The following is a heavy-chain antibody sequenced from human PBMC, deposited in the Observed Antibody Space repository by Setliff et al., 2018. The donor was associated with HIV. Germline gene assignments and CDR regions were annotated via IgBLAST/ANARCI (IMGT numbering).Heavy chain of an antibody. Sequence: GSLRLSCAASGFTFSSYSMSWVRQAPGKGLEWVSSISSSSSYIYYADSVKGRFTISRDNAKNSLYLQMNSLRAEDTAVYYCARDNYYGSGVHYFDSWGQGTLVTVSS. CDR2: ISSSSSYI. D-gene: IGHD3-10*01. J-gene: IGHJ4*02. CDR3: ARDNYYGSGVHYFDS. V-gene: IGHV3-21*01. CDR1: GFTFSSYS.